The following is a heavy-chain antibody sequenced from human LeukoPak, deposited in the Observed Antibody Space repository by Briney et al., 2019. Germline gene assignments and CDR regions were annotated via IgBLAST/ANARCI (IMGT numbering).Heavy chain of an antibody. V-gene: IGHV3-23*01. CDR2: ISGRGDST. J-gene: IGHJ5*02. Sequence: GGSLRLSCAASGFTFSSYAMSWVRQAPGKGLEWVSAISGRGDSTYYADSVKGRFTISRDNSKSTPYLRMNSLRTEDTAVYYCAKDRVSPGFNWFDPWGQGTLVTVSS. CDR3: AKDRVSPGFNWFDP. D-gene: IGHD3-16*01. CDR1: GFTFSSYA.